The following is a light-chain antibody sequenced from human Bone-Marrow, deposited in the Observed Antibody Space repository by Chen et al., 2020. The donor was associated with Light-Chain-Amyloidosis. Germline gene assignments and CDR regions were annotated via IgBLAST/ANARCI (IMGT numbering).Light chain of an antibody. CDR2: EVT. CDR3: SSYTITNTLV. V-gene: IGLV2-14*01. J-gene: IGLJ1*01. CDR1: SSDVGGDNH. Sequence: QSALTQPASVSGSPGQSIHISCPGTSSDVGGDNHVSWYQQHPDKAPKLMIYEVTNRPSWVPDRFSGSKSDNTASLTISGLQTEDEADYFCSSYTITNTLVFGSGTRVTVL.